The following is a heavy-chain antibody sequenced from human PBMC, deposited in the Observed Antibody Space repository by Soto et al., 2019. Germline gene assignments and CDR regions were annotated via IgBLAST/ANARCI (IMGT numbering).Heavy chain of an antibody. Sequence: SETLSLTCTVSGGSITNYYYSWIRQPPGKGPEWIGYIFHTGTTSYNPSLKSRVTLSVDTSQSQFSLKLNSVTAADTAVYYCTTEAYDNSGSLAFDIWGPGTLVTVSS. CDR3: TTEAYDNSGSLAFDI. D-gene: IGHD3-22*01. V-gene: IGHV4-59*08. CDR2: IFHTGTT. CDR1: GGSITNYY. J-gene: IGHJ3*02.